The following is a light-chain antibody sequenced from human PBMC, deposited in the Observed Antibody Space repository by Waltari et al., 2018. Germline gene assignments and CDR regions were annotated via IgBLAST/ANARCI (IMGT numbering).Light chain of an antibody. V-gene: IGLV2-14*03. CDR2: AVN. J-gene: IGLJ3*02. CDR1: TRDVGVNNY. CDR3: SSYTTSNTWV. Sequence: QSALTQPAPVSGSPGQSITTPCTGTTRDVGVNNYVPWYQQHPGKAPKLMIDAVNRRPSGVSDRFSGSRSGNTASLTISGLQAEDEADYYCSSYTTSNTWVFGGGTKLTVL.